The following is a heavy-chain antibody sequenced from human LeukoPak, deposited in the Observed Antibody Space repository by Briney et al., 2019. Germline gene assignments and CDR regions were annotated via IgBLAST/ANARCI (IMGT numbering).Heavy chain of an antibody. CDR1: GFTFSSYS. CDR3: ARGEITEGGEGNYMDV. V-gene: IGHV3-21*01. J-gene: IGHJ6*03. CDR2: ISSSSSYI. Sequence: GGSLRLSCAASGFTFSSYSMNWVRQAPGKGLEWVSSISSSSSYIYYADSVKGRFTISRDNAKNSLYLQMNSLRAEVTAVYYCARGEITEGGEGNYMDVWGKGTTVTVSS. D-gene: IGHD2-21*01.